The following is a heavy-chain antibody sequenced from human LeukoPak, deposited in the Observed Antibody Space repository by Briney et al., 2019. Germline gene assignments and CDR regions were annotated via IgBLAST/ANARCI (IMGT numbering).Heavy chain of an antibody. D-gene: IGHD1-26*01. CDR2: IYYSGRT. CDR1: GDSISSSSYY. J-gene: IGHJ6*03. Sequence: NTSETLSLTCTVSGDSISSSSYYWGWIRQPPGKGLEWIGSIYYSGRTYYNPSLKSRVTISIDTSNQFSLNLTSVTAADTAVYYCARGAGYSREVNFYHYMDVWGKGTTVTVSS. V-gene: IGHV4-39*07. CDR3: ARGAGYSREVNFYHYMDV.